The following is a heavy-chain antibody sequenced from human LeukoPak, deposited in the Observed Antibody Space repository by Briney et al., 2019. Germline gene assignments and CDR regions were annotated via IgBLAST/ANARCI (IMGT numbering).Heavy chain of an antibody. V-gene: IGHV4-34*01. CDR2: INHSGST. J-gene: IGHJ3*02. Sequence: SETLSLTCAVYGGSFSGYYWSWIRPPPGKGLGWIGEINHSGSTNYNPSLKSRVTISVDTSKNQFSLKLSSVTAADTAVYYCARVRVTMVRGGDFDIWGQGTMVTVSS. D-gene: IGHD3-10*01. CDR1: GGSFSGYY. CDR3: ARVRVTMVRGGDFDI.